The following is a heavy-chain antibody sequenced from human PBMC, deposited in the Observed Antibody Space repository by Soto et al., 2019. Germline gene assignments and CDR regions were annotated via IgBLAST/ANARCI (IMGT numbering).Heavy chain of an antibody. CDR2: INHSGNT. CDR3: ARARRGAAGDY. V-gene: IGHV4-34*01. D-gene: IGHD6-13*01. CDR1: GGSFSGYY. J-gene: IGHJ4*02. Sequence: SETLSLTCAVYGGSFSGYYWSWIRQPPGKGLEWIGEINHSGNTPYNPSLKSRVTISVDTSKNKFSLKLSPVTAADTAVYYCARARRGAAGDYWGQGTLVTVSS.